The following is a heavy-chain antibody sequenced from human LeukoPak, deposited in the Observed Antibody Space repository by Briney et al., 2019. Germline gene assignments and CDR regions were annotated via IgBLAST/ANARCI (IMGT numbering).Heavy chain of an antibody. CDR1: GFTFSSYA. CDR2: ISGSGGST. D-gene: IGHD6-19*01. Sequence: GGSLRLSCAASGFTFSSYAMSWVRQAPGKGPEWVSTISGSGGSTYYADSVKGRFTISRDNSKNTLYLQMNSLRAEDTAVYYCAKDLQYSSGWLNSKFDYWGQGTLVTVSS. V-gene: IGHV3-23*01. CDR3: AKDLQYSSGWLNSKFDY. J-gene: IGHJ4*02.